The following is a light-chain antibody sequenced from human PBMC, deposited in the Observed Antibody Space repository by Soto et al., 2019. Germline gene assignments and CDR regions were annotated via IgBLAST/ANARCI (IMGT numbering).Light chain of an antibody. CDR2: DAS. CDR1: QSVSSY. CDR3: QRRSNWPPYT. Sequence: EIVLTQSPATLSLSPGERATLSCRASQSVSSYLAWYQQKPGQAPRLLIYDASNRATGIPARFSGSGSGTDFTLTISSLDPEDFAVYYCQRRSNWPPYTFGQVTKLEIK. V-gene: IGKV3-11*01. J-gene: IGKJ2*01.